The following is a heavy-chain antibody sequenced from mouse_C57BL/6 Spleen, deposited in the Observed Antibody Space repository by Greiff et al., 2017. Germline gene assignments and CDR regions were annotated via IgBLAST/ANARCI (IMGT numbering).Heavy chain of an antibody. J-gene: IGHJ1*03. CDR2: INYDGSST. Sequence: EVMLVESEGGLVQPGSSMKLSCTASGFTFSDYYMAWVRQVPEKGLEWVANINYDGSSTYYLDSLKSRFIISRDNATNILYLQMSSLKSEDTATYYCARERYFDVWGTGTTVTVSS. CDR1: GFTFSDYY. CDR3: ARERYFDV. V-gene: IGHV5-16*01.